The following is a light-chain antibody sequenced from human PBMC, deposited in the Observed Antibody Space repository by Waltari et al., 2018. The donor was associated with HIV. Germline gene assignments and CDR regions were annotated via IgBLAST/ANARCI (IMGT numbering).Light chain of an antibody. CDR3: SSSRV. J-gene: IGLJ3*02. Sequence: QSALTQPPSASGSPGQSVTISCTGTSSDVGGYNYVSWYQQHPGKAPKLMIYEVSKRPSGVPDRFSGSKSGNTASLTVSGLQAEDEADYYCSSSRVLGGGTKLTVL. CDR2: EVS. CDR1: SSDVGGYNY. V-gene: IGLV2-8*01.